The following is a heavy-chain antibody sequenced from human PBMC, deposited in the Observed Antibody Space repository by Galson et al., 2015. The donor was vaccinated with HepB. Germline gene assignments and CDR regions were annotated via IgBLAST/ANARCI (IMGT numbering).Heavy chain of an antibody. Sequence: ETLSLTCTVSGGSISSYYWSWIRQPPGKGLEWIGYIYYSGSTNYNPSLKSRVTISVDTSKNQFSLKLSSVTAADTAVYYCARASRDYYYGMDVWGQGTTVTVSS. V-gene: IGHV4-59*01. CDR1: GGSISSYY. CDR3: ARASRDYYYGMDV. CDR2: IYYSGST. J-gene: IGHJ6*02.